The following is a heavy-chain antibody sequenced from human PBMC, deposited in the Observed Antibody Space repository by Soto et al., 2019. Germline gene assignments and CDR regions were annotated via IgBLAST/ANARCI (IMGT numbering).Heavy chain of an antibody. CDR1: GFTFSSYG. V-gene: IGHV3-30*03. CDR2: ISYDGGTK. D-gene: IGHD5-12*01. Sequence: QVQLVESGGGVVQPGRSLRLSCAASGFTFSSYGMHWVRQAPGKGLEWVADISYDGGTKYYADSVKGRFTVSRDKSQNTLYLQMNSLRADDTAVYYCASVVGGYDLWNCFDPWGQGTLVSVST. CDR3: ASVVGGYDLWNCFDP. J-gene: IGHJ5*02.